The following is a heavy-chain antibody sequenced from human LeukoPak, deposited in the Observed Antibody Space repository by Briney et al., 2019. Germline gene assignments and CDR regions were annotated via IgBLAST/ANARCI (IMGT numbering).Heavy chain of an antibody. CDR3: ARNVGRITMVRGVHPDY. D-gene: IGHD3-10*01. V-gene: IGHV4-39*07. J-gene: IGHJ4*02. Sequence: SETLSLTCTVSGGSINNNIHYWGWIRQPPGKGLEWIGTIFYSGQTYYNPSLKSRVTISVDTSKNQFSLKLRSVTAADTAVYYCARNVGRITMVRGVHPDYWGQGTLVTVSS. CDR1: GGSINNNIHY. CDR2: IFYSGQT.